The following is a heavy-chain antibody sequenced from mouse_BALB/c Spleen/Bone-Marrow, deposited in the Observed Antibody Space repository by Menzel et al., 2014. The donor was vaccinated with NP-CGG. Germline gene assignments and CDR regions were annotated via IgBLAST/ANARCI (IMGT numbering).Heavy chain of an antibody. CDR3: ASYYYGRSGFAY. CDR1: GFNIKDTY. D-gene: IGHD1-1*01. J-gene: IGHJ3*01. CDR2: IDPANGNT. V-gene: IGHV14-3*02. Sequence: VQLQQPGAELVKPGASVKLSCTASGFNIKDTYMHWVKQRPEQGLEWIGRIDPANGNTKYDPKFQGKATITADTSSNTAYLQLSILTSEDTAVYCCASYYYGRSGFAYWGQGTLVTVSA.